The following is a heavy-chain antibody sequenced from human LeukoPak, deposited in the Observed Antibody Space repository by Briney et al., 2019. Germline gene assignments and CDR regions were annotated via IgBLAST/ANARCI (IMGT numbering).Heavy chain of an antibody. CDR3: ASNTGTVFDY. CDR1: GFTFDDYG. V-gene: IGHV4-59*01. Sequence: GSLRLSCAASGFTFDDYGMSWIRQPPGKGLEWIGYVYYSGSTEYNPSLRSRVTISLEMSKHQFSLNLTSVTAADTAVYYCASNTGTVFDYWGQGALVTVSS. CDR2: VYYSGST. J-gene: IGHJ4*02. D-gene: IGHD7-27*01.